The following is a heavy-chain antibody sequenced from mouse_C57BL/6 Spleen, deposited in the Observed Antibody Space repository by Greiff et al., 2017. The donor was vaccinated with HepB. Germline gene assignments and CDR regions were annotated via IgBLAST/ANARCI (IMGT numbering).Heavy chain of an antibody. Sequence: QVQLKQPGAELVKPGASVKLSCKASGYTFTSYWMQWVKQRPGQGLEWIGEIDPSDSYTNYNQKFKGKATLTVDTSSSTAYMQLSSLTSEDSAVYYCARRAITTVVARYFDVWGTGTTVTVSS. CDR2: IDPSDSYT. J-gene: IGHJ1*03. D-gene: IGHD1-1*01. CDR1: GYTFTSYW. V-gene: IGHV1-50*01. CDR3: ARRAITTVVARYFDV.